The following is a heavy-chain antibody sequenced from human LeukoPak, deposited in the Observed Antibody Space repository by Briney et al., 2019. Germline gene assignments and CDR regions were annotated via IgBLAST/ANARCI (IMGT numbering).Heavy chain of an antibody. CDR2: IKQDGSEK. CDR3: ARVPYYDFWSGYYTPADY. CDR1: GFTFSSYW. V-gene: IGHV3-7*01. Sequence: GGSLRLSCAASGFTFSSYWMSWVRQAPGKGLKWVANIKQDGSEKYYVDSVKGRFTISRDNAKNSLYLQMNSLRAEDTAVYYCARVPYYDFWSGYYTPADYWGQGTLVTVSS. D-gene: IGHD3-3*01. J-gene: IGHJ4*02.